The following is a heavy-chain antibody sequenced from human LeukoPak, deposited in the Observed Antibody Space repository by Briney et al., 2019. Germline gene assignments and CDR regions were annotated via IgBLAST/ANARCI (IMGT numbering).Heavy chain of an antibody. CDR2: IYPADSDT. CDR1: GYSFTSYW. J-gene: IGHJ3*02. D-gene: IGHD3-22*01. Sequence: GESLKISCKGSGYSFTSYWIGWVRQMPGKGLEWMGIIYPADSDTRYSPSFQGQVTISADKSISTAYLQWSSLKASDTAMYYCARRYYYDSSGYYYGRYASDIWGQGTMVTVSS. V-gene: IGHV5-51*01. CDR3: ARRYYYDSSGYYYGRYASDI.